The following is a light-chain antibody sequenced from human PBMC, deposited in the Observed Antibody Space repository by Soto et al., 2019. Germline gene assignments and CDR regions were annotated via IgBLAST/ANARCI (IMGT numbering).Light chain of an antibody. CDR1: QGIRSA. V-gene: IGKV1-8*01. CDR2: AAS. CDR3: QQYYSYPSLT. Sequence: AIQLTHSPSSLSASVGDRVTITCRASQGIRSALAWYQQKPGKAPKLLIYAASTLQSGVPSRFSGSGSGTDFTLTISCLQSEDFATYYCQQYYSYPSLTFGGGTKVDI. J-gene: IGKJ4*01.